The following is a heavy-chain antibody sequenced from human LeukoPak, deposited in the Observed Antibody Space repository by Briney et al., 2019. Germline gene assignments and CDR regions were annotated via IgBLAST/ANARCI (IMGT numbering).Heavy chain of an antibody. J-gene: IGHJ4*02. CDR2: INHSGST. V-gene: IGHV4-34*01. CDR3: ARVHCSSTSCYRPRGYFDY. CDR1: GGSFSGYY. Sequence: SETLSLTRAVYGGSFSGYYWSWIRQPPGKGLEWIGEINHSGSTNYNPSLKSRVTISVDTSKNQFSLKLSSMTAADTAVYYCARVHCSSTSCYRPRGYFDYWGQGTLVTVSS. D-gene: IGHD2-2*01.